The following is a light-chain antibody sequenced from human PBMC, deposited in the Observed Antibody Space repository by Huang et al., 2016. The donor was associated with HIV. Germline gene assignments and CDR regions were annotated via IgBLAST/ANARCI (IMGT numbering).Light chain of an antibody. CDR3: QQYGNLYT. CDR2: DAS. Sequence: DIQMTQSLSSLSASVGDRVTITCQASQDISNYLNWYQQKPGKAPKLLIYDASNLVKGVPARFSVSGSGTDFTFTISSLQPEDIATYYCQQYGNLYTFGQGTKLEIK. V-gene: IGKV1-33*01. J-gene: IGKJ2*01. CDR1: QDISNY.